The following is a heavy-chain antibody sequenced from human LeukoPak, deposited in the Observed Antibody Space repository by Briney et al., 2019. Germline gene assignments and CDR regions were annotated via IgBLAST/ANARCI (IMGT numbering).Heavy chain of an antibody. V-gene: IGHV4-59*12. D-gene: IGHD3-22*01. Sequence: SETLSLTCTVSGGSISSYYWSWIRQPPGKGLEWIGYIYYSGSTNYHPSLKSGVTISVDTSKNQFSLRLTSVTAADTAVYYCAITYYYDSSGYYSLGAFDIWGQGTMVTVSS. J-gene: IGHJ3*02. CDR3: AITYYYDSSGYYSLGAFDI. CDR1: GGSISSYY. CDR2: IYYSGST.